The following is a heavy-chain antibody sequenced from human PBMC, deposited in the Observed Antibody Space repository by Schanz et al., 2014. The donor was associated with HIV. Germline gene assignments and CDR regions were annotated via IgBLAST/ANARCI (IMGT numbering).Heavy chain of an antibody. V-gene: IGHV3-30*18. J-gene: IGHJ4*02. CDR1: GFTFRRHG. D-gene: IGHD6-13*01. CDR3: AKVGRIYSTTWIDH. Sequence: QLQLVESGGGVVQPGRSQRLSCAASGFTFRRHGMHWVRQAPGQGLEWVAVISYDGSIKEYADSVKGRFAISRDNSKNTVYLQMNSLRGEDSAVYYCAKVGRIYSTTWIDHWGQGTLVTVSS. CDR2: ISYDGSIK.